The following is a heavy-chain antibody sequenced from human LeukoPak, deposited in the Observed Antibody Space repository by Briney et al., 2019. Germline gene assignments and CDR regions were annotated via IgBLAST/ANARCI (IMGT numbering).Heavy chain of an antibody. CDR2: IYTSGST. CDR1: GGSISSYY. Sequence: SETLSLTCTVSGGSISSYYWSWVRQPAGKGLEWIGRIYTSGSTNYNPSLKSRVTIPVDTSKNQFSLKLSSVTAADTAVYYCARDAPYYDFWSGYYTRGMDVWGKGTTVTVSS. D-gene: IGHD3-3*01. CDR3: ARDAPYYDFWSGYYTRGMDV. J-gene: IGHJ6*04. V-gene: IGHV4-4*07.